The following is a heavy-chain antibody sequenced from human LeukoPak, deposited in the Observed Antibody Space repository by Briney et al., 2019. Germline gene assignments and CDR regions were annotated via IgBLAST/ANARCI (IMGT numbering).Heavy chain of an antibody. CDR3: ARDLCGRGGDCPTPNWFDP. CDR2: ISAYNGNT. J-gene: IGHJ5*02. Sequence: GASVKVSCKASGYTFTSYGISWVRQAPEQGLEWMGWISAYNGNTNYAQKLQGRVTMTTDTSTSTAYMELRSLRSDDTAVYYCARDLCGRGGDCPTPNWFDPWGQGTLVTVSS. CDR1: GYTFTSYG. D-gene: IGHD2-21*02. V-gene: IGHV1-18*01.